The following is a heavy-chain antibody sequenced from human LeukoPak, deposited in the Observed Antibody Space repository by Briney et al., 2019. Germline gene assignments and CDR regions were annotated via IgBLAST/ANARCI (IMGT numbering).Heavy chain of an antibody. CDR3: ARGDSSGYNYYYYMDV. CDR2: IIPIFGTA. D-gene: IGHD3-22*01. Sequence: ASVKVSCKASGYTFTSYDINWVRQAPGQGLEWMGGIIPIFGTANYAQKFQGRVTITADESTSTAYMELSSLRSEDTAVYYCARGDSSGYNYYYYMDVWGKGTTVTISS. J-gene: IGHJ6*03. V-gene: IGHV1-69*13. CDR1: GYTFTSYD.